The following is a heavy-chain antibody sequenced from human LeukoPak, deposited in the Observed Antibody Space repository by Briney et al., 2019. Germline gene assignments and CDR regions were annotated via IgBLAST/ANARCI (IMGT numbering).Heavy chain of an antibody. CDR3: ARGGFYTDPDAFDV. V-gene: IGHV3-7*04. J-gene: IGHJ3*01. CDR1: GFTFSTYW. Sequence: GGPLRLSCAASGFTFSTYWMSWVRQAPGKGLEWVANIKQDGSEKYYVDSVKGRFTISRDNTKNSLSLQMNSLRVEDPAVYYCARGGFYTDPDAFDVWGQGTMVTVSS. D-gene: IGHD2/OR15-2a*01. CDR2: IKQDGSEK.